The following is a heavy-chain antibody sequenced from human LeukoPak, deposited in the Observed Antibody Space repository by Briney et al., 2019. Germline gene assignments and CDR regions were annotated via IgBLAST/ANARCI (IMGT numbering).Heavy chain of an antibody. CDR2: IYSGGST. D-gene: IGHD3-22*01. CDR3: ARDMWGERYYDSRGNVQYYYYMDV. V-gene: IGHV3-53*01. Sequence: GGSLRPSCAASEFSVGSNYMTWVRQAPGKGLEWVSLIYSGGSTYYADSVKGRFTISRDNAKNSLYLQMNSLRAEDTALYYCARDMWGERYYDSRGNVQYYYYMDVWGKGTTVTVSS. CDR1: EFSVGSNY. J-gene: IGHJ6*03.